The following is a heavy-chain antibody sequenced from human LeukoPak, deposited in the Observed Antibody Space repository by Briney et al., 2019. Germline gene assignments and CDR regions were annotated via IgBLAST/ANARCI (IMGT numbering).Heavy chain of an antibody. V-gene: IGHV3-21*05. Sequence: GGSLRLSCAASGFTFSSYSMNWVRQAPGKGLEWVSYITFSSSIIYYADSVKGRFTISRDNAKNLLYLQMNSLRAEDTAVYYCARDPYYYDTSGYSYFDYWGQGTLVTVSS. CDR1: GFTFSSYS. D-gene: IGHD3-22*01. J-gene: IGHJ4*02. CDR3: ARDPYYYDTSGYSYFDY. CDR2: ITFSSSII.